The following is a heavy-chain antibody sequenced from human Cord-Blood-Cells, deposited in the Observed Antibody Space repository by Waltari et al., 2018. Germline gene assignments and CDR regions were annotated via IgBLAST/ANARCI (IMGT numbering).Heavy chain of an antibody. V-gene: IGHV4-34*01. Sequence: QVQLQQWGAGLLKPSETLSLTCAVYGGSFSGYSWSWIRQPPGKGLEWIGEINHSGSTNYNPSLKSRVTISVDTSKNQFSLKLSSVTAADTAVYYCARDGLTGDAFDIWGQGTMVTVSS. J-gene: IGHJ3*02. CDR1: GGSFSGYS. D-gene: IGHD7-27*01. CDR2: INHSGST. CDR3: ARDGLTGDAFDI.